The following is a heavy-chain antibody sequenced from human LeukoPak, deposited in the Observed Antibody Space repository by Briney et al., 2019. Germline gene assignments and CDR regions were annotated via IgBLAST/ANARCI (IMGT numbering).Heavy chain of an antibody. D-gene: IGHD3-22*01. V-gene: IGHV3-7*03. CDR3: ARTYDSSGYYDQGLDY. J-gene: IGHJ4*02. CDR2: IKQDGSEK. CDR1: GLTFSSSW. Sequence: QPGGSLRLSCAVSGLTFSSSWMDWVRQAPGKGLQWVAKIKQDGSEKYYVDSVKGRFTISRDNAENSLCLQMNSLRVEDTAVYYCARTYDSSGYYDQGLDYWGQGTLVTVSS.